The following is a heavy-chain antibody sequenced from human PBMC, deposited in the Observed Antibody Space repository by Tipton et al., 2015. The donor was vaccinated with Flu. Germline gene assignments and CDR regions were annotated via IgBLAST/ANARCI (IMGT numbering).Heavy chain of an antibody. CDR3: ARVSPGVESWFDP. V-gene: IGHV4-59*12. J-gene: IGHJ5*02. CDR1: GGSFSSYY. Sequence: TLSLTCTVSGGSFSSYYWSWIRQPPGKRPEWIGSIFHSGSTYYNPSLKSRVTISVDTSKNQFSLKLISVTAADTAVYYCARVSPGVESWFDPWGQGTLVTVSS. D-gene: IGHD3-3*01. CDR2: IFHSGST.